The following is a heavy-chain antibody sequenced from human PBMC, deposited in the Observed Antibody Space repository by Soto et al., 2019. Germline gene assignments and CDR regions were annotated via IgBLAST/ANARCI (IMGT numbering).Heavy chain of an antibody. CDR3: ARPKTIGAAAGKGWFDP. CDR1: GGSFSGYY. D-gene: IGHD6-13*01. J-gene: IGHJ5*02. Sequence: SETLSLTCAVYGGSFSGYYWSWIRQPPWKGLEWIGEINHSGSTNYNPSLKSRVTISVDTSKNQFSLKLSSVTAADMAMYYCARPKTIGAAAGKGWFDPWGQGTLVTVSS. CDR2: INHSGST. V-gene: IGHV4-34*01.